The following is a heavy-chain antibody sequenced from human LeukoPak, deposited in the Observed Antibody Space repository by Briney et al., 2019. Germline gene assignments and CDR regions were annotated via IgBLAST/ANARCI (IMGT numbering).Heavy chain of an antibody. D-gene: IGHD3-16*01. CDR3: ARMRRDLAKGDYFYYYYMDV. CDR2: TIMTGTTI. J-gene: IGHJ6*03. CDR1: GFTFSSYT. Sequence: PGGSLRLSCAASGFTFSSYTMNWVRQAPGKGLEWVSYTIMTGTTIYYADSVKGRFTISRDNANNSLDLQMNSLRAEDTAVYYCARMRRDLAKGDYFYYYYMDVWGKGTTVIVSS. V-gene: IGHV3-48*04.